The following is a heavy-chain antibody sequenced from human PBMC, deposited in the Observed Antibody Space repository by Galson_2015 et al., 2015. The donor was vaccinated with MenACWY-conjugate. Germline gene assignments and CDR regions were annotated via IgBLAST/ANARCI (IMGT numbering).Heavy chain of an antibody. CDR3: ARQPYLGYYYDSSGHPD. CDR1: GYSFTSYW. Sequence: QCGAEVKKPGESLKISCKGCGYSFTSYWIGWVRQMPGKGLEWMGIIYPGDSDTRYSPSFQGQVPISADKSISTAYLQWSSLKASDTAMDYCARQPYLGYYYDSSGHPDWGQGTLVTVSS. V-gene: IGHV5-51*01. J-gene: IGHJ4*02. CDR2: IYPGDSDT. D-gene: IGHD3-22*01.